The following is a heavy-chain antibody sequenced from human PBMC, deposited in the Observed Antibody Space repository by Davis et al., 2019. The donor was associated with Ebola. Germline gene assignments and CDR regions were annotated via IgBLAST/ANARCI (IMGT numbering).Heavy chain of an antibody. D-gene: IGHD6-13*01. CDR2: INSNGSST. V-gene: IGHV3-74*01. CDR3: AKAGSSSSDAFHI. J-gene: IGHJ3*02. CDR1: GFTFSSYW. Sequence: GESLKISCAASGFTFSSYWMHWVRQAPGKGLVWVSRINSNGSSTSYADSVKGRFPISRDNAKNTLYLQMNSLRAEDTAVYYCAKAGSSSSDAFHIWGQGTMFTVSS.